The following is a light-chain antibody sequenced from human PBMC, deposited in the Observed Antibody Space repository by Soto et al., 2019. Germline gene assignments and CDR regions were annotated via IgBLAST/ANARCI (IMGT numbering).Light chain of an antibody. Sequence: EIVLTQSPATLSLSPGETATLSCRASQSIGDTLAWYQHKPGQTPRLLIYDTSTRATGVPARFSGSRSGTEFTLTINSLQSEDFAVYYCQRYNNWPLTFGGGTKVEN. V-gene: IGKV3-15*01. CDR3: QRYNNWPLT. J-gene: IGKJ4*01. CDR1: QSIGDT. CDR2: DTS.